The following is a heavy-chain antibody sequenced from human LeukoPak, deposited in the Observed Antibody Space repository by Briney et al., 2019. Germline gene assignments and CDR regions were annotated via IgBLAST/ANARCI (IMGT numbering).Heavy chain of an antibody. CDR2: IYYSGST. J-gene: IGHJ4*02. CDR1: GGSISSSSYY. Sequence: SETLSLTCTVSGGSISSSSYYWGWIRQPPGKGLEWIGTIYYSGSTYYNPSLKSRVTISVDTSNNQFSLKLSSVTAADTAVYYCARLSGSGSQFDYWGQGTLVTVSS. V-gene: IGHV4-39*01. D-gene: IGHD3-10*01. CDR3: ARLSGSGSQFDY.